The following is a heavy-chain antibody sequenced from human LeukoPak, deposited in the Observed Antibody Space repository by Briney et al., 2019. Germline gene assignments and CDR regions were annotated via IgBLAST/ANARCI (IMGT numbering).Heavy chain of an antibody. V-gene: IGHV1-8*03. D-gene: IGHD6-13*01. CDR1: GYTFTSYD. CDR3: ARWAAADTVDY. J-gene: IGHJ4*02. CDR2: FNPNSNSA. Sequence: ASVKVSCKASGYTFTSYDINWVRQATGQGLEWMGWFNPNSNSAGYAQNFQGRVTITGDTSMTTAYMELTSLRSEDTAVYYCARWAAADTVDYWGQGTLVTVSS.